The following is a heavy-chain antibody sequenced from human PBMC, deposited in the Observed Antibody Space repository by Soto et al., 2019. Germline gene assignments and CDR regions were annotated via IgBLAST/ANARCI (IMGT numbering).Heavy chain of an antibody. D-gene: IGHD2-2*01. CDR2: IYYTGKT. V-gene: IGHV4-31*03. CDR3: GRDLTSNANCIDP. CDR1: GDPLHIGGYY. J-gene: IGHJ5*02. Sequence: PSETLSLTCSVSGDPLHIGGYYWTWIRQRPGEGLEWMGYIYYTGKTYYNPSLGSRLTMSVDRSKNQFSLKLNSVTAADTAVYYCGRDLTSNANCIDPWGQGTLVTVSS.